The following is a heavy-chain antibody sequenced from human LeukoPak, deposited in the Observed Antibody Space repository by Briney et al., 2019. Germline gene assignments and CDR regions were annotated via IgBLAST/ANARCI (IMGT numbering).Heavy chain of an antibody. Sequence: SVKVSCKASGGTFSSYGISWVRQAPGQGLEWMGGIIPIFGTANYAQKFQGRVTITTDESTSTAYMELSSLRSEDTAVYYCTYGSGGMYYYYYYMDVWGKGTTVTVSS. D-gene: IGHD3-10*01. V-gene: IGHV1-69*05. CDR1: GGTFSSYG. CDR3: TYGSGGMYYYYYYMDV. CDR2: IIPIFGTA. J-gene: IGHJ6*03.